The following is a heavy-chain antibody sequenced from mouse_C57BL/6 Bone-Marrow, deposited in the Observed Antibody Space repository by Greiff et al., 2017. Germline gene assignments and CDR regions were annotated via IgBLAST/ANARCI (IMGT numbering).Heavy chain of an antibody. D-gene: IGHD2-4*01. J-gene: IGHJ3*01. CDR2: ISDGGSYT. CDR1: GFTFSSYA. CDR3: AREDYDYEVAY. V-gene: IGHV5-4*01. Sequence: EVMLVESGGGLVKPGGSLKLSCAASGFTFSSYAMSWVRQTPEKRLEWVATISDGGSYTYYPDNVKGRFTISRDNAKNNLYLQMSHLKSEDTAMYYCAREDYDYEVAYWGQGTLVTVSA.